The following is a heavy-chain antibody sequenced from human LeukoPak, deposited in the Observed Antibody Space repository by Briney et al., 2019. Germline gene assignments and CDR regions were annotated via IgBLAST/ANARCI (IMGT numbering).Heavy chain of an antibody. D-gene: IGHD3-16*01. CDR3: AKDLRSGGGGYDY. CDR2: INPNSGGT. V-gene: IGHV1-2*02. Sequence: GASVKVSCKASGYTFTGYYMHWVRQAPGQGLEWMGWINPNSGGTNYAQKFQGRVTMTRDTSISTAYMELSRLRSDDTAVYYCAKDLRSGGGGYDYWGQGTLVTVSS. J-gene: IGHJ4*02. CDR1: GYTFTGYY.